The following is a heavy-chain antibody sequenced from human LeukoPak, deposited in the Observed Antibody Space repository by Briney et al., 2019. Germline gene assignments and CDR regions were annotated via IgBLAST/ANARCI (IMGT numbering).Heavy chain of an antibody. CDR3: ATSGYTYGALDI. CDR2: IHPNSGGT. D-gene: IGHD5-18*01. J-gene: IGHJ3*02. CDR1: GYTFTGYY. Sequence: GASVKVSCKASGYTFTGYYMHWVRQAPGQGLEWMGWIHPNSGGTNYAQKFQGWVTMTRDTSISTAYMKLARLRSDDTAMYYCATSGYTYGALDIWGQGTMVTVSS. V-gene: IGHV1-2*04.